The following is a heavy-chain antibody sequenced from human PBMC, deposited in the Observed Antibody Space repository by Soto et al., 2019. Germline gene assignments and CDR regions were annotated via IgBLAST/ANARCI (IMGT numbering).Heavy chain of an antibody. V-gene: IGHV3-23*01. D-gene: IGHD3-10*01. Sequence: GGSLRLSCTASGFIFSNYAIFWGRQDPGKGLEWVSTIYAGGGTTHYADSVKGRFTISRDNSKNTLFLEMNSLTAEDTALYFCAKDLIRGDGYVDFDYWGQGTRGIVSS. J-gene: IGHJ4*02. CDR1: GFIFSNYA. CDR2: IYAGGGTT. CDR3: AKDLIRGDGYVDFDY.